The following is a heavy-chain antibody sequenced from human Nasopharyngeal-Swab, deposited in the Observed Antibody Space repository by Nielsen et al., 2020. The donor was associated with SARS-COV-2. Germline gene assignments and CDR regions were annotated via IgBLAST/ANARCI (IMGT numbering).Heavy chain of an antibody. V-gene: IGHV4-34*01. CDR1: GVSFSGYY. CDR2: INHSGST. Sequence: SETLSLTCAVYGVSFSGYYWSWIRQPPGKGLEWIGEINHSGSTNYNPSLKSRVTISVDTSKNQFSLKLSSVTAADTAVYYCARGGSSSWYYYYYYGMDVWGQGTTVTVSS. CDR3: ARGGSSSWYYYYYYGMDV. D-gene: IGHD6-13*01. J-gene: IGHJ6*02.